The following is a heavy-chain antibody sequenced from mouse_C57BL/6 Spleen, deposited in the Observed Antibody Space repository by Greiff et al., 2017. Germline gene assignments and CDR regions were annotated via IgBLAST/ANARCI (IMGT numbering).Heavy chain of an antibody. J-gene: IGHJ3*01. D-gene: IGHD3-2*02. CDR2: IDPSDSYT. Sequence: QVQLQQPGAELVMPGASVKLSCKASGYTFTSYWMHWVKQRPGQGLEWIGEIDPSDSYTNYNQKFKGKSTLTVDKSSSTAYMQLSSLTSEDSAVYYCARWGDSSGYVAFAYWGQGTLVTGSA. CDR1: GYTFTSYW. CDR3: ARWGDSSGYVAFAY. V-gene: IGHV1-69*01.